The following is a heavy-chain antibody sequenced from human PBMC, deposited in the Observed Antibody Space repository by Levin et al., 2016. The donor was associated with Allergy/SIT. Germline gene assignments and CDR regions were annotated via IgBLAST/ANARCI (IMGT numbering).Heavy chain of an antibody. V-gene: IGHV1-2*02. CDR2: INPNSGGT. J-gene: IGHJ5*01. D-gene: IGHD2-15*01. CDR3: AREKIGGLWSDS. Sequence: ASVKVSCKASGYTFTGYYMHWVRQAPGQGLEWMGWINPNSGGTNYAQKFQGRVTMTRDTSISTAYMELSTLRSDDTAVYYCAREKIGGLWSDSWGQGTLVTVSS. CDR1: GYTFTGYY.